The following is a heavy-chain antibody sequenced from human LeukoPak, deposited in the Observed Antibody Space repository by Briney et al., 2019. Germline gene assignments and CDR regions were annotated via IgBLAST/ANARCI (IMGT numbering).Heavy chain of an antibody. CDR2: INHSGST. Sequence: PSETLSLTCAVYGGSFSGYYWSWIRQPPGKGLEWIGEINHSGSTNCNPSLKSRVTISVDTSKNQFSLKLSSVTAADTAVYYCAREVVRGVIGLDYWGQGTLVTVSS. CDR1: GGSFSGYY. CDR3: AREVVRGVIGLDY. V-gene: IGHV4-34*01. J-gene: IGHJ4*02. D-gene: IGHD3-10*01.